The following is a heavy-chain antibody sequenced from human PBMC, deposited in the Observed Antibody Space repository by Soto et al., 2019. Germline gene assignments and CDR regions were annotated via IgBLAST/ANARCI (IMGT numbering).Heavy chain of an antibody. CDR1: GFTFSSYE. D-gene: IGHD3-10*01. CDR2: ISSSGSTI. Sequence: EVQLVESGGGLVQPGGSLRLSCAASGFTFSSYEMNWVRQAPGKGLEWVSYISSSGSTIYYADSVKGRFTISRDNAKNSLYLQMNSLRAEDTAVYYCARDLDHGSGSYYWFDPWGQGTLVTVSS. V-gene: IGHV3-48*03. J-gene: IGHJ5*02. CDR3: ARDLDHGSGSYYWFDP.